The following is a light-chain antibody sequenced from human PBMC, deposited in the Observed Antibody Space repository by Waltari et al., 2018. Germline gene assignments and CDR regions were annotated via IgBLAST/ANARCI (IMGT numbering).Light chain of an antibody. CDR2: DAS. V-gene: IGKV3-11*01. CDR3: QQRSNWWT. J-gene: IGKJ1*01. CDR1: QSVSNY. Sequence: EIVLTQSPATLSSSPGERATLSCRASQSVSNYLAWYQQKPGQAPRLLIYDASNRATGIPARFSGSGSGTDFTLTISSLEPEDLAVYYCQQRSNWWTFGQGTKVEIK.